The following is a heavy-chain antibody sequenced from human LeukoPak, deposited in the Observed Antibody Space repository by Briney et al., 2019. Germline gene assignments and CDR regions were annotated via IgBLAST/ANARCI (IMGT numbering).Heavy chain of an antibody. V-gene: IGHV3-23*01. Sequence: GGSLRLSCAASGFTFSSYAMSWVRQAPGKGLEWVSAISGSGGSTYYADSVKGRFTISRDNSKNTLYLQMNSPRAEDTAVYYCARDSGSYYASELLHLDYWGQGTLVTVSS. J-gene: IGHJ4*02. CDR3: ARDSGSYYASELLHLDY. CDR2: ISGSGGST. CDR1: GFTFSSYA. D-gene: IGHD1-26*01.